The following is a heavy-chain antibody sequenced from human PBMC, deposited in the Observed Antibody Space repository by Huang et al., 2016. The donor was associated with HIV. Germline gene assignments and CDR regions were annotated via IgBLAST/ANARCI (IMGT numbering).Heavy chain of an antibody. V-gene: IGHV4-34*02. Sequence: QVQLEQWGAGLLKPSETLSLTCAVYGGSFSGYYWTWIRQSPGRGLEWIGEISHTGMTTHNPALRGGLTLAVAPSKKQFALKLKAVTVAGTATYYCARAEDVGRFGQLLPPPYGMDIWGRGTTVIVSS. J-gene: IGHJ6*02. D-gene: IGHD3-10*01. CDR2: ISHTGMT. CDR1: GGSFSGYY. CDR3: ARAEDVGRFGQLLPPPYGMDI.